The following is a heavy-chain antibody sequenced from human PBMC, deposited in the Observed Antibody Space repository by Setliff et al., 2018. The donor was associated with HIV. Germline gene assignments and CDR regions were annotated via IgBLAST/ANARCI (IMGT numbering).Heavy chain of an antibody. CDR2: VDPEDGET. J-gene: IGHJ6*02. V-gene: IGHV1-69-2*01. CDR1: GYTFTDYY. CDR3: ARDVDHMMDV. Sequence: ASVKVSCKVSGYTFTDYYMHWVQQAPGKGLEWMGLVDPEDGETIYAEKFQGRVTITADTSTDTAYMELSSLRSDGTADYYCARDVDHMMDVWGPGTTVTVSS.